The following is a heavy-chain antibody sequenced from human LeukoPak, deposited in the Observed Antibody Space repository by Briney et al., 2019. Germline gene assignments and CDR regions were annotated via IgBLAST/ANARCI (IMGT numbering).Heavy chain of an antibody. J-gene: IGHJ5*02. CDR3: ARGKGSSRAPWFDP. V-gene: IGHV4-34*01. D-gene: IGHD6-13*01. CDR2: INHSGST. Sequence: SETLSLTCAVYGGSFSGYYWSWIRQPPGKGLEWIGEINHSGSTNYNPSLKSRVTISVDTSKNQLSLKLSSVTAADTAVYYCARGKGSSRAPWFDPWGQGTLVTVSS. CDR1: GGSFSGYY.